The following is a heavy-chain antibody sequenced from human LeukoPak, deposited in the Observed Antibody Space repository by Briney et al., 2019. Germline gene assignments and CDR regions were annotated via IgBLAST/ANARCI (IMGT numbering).Heavy chain of an antibody. D-gene: IGHD2-15*01. Sequence: GESLKISCKGSGYSFPSYWIGWVRQMPGKGLEWMGIIYPGGSDTRYSPSFQGQVTISADKSISTAYLQWSSLKASDTAVYYCARLPGYCSGGSCYFDYWGQGTLVTVSS. CDR2: IYPGGSDT. J-gene: IGHJ4*02. V-gene: IGHV5-51*01. CDR1: GYSFPSYW. CDR3: ARLPGYCSGGSCYFDY.